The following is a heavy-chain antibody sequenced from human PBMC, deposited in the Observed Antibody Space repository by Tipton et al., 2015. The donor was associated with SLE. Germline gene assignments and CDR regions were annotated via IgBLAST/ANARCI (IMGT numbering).Heavy chain of an antibody. Sequence: TLSLTCTVSGGSISESTYSWDWIRQAPGKGLEWIGSMYFSGNTNYNPSLKSRVTISVDTSKNQFSLKLSSVTAADTAVYYCARAGGGDSNWFDPWGQGTLVTVSS. J-gene: IGHJ5*02. CDR2: MYFSGNT. V-gene: IGHV4-39*07. D-gene: IGHD2-21*01. CDR1: GGSISESTYS. CDR3: ARAGGGDSNWFDP.